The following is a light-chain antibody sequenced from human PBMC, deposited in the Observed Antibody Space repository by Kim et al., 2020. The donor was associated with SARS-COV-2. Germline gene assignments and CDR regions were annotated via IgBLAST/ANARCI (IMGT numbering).Light chain of an antibody. V-gene: IGKV3-15*01. CDR3: QQYNTWTYT. Sequence: EIVMTQSPVTLSVSPGERATLSCRASQSVSINLAWYQQKPGQAPRLVIYDASTRATGIPAGFSGSGSGTEFTLTISSLQSEDFAVYYCQQYNTWTYTFGQGTKLDI. CDR1: QSVSIN. J-gene: IGKJ2*01. CDR2: DAS.